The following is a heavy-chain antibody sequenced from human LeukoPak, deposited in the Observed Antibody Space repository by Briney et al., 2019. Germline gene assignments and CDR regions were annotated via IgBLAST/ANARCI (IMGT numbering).Heavy chain of an antibody. CDR1: GVSISSFY. CDR3: VRRYGSGSYIGFDP. D-gene: IGHD3-10*01. CDR2: IYYSGTI. Sequence: SETLSFTSTVSGVSISSFYWSWIRQPPGKGPEWIGCIYYSGTINYNPSLKSRVTISVDTSKNKLSLKLSSVTAADTAVYYCVRRYGSGSYIGFDPWGQGTLVTVSS. V-gene: IGHV4-59*01. J-gene: IGHJ5*02.